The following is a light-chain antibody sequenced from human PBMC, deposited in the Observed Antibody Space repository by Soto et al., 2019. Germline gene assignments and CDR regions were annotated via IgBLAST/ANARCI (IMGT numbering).Light chain of an antibody. CDR3: QQYGNSLT. CDR2: GAS. V-gene: IGKV3-20*01. J-gene: IGKJ4*01. CDR1: QSVYSSY. Sequence: EIVLTQSPGTLSLSPGERATLSCRASQSVYSSYLAWYQQKPGQAPRLLIYGASTRATGIPDRFSGSGSGTDFTLTISRLEPEDFAVYYCQQYGNSLTFGGGTKVEIK.